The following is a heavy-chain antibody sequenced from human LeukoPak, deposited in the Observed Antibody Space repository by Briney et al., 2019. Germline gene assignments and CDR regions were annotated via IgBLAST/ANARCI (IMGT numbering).Heavy chain of an antibody. CDR2: ISWNSGHK. D-gene: IGHD3-10*01. J-gene: IGHJ2*01. V-gene: IGHV3-9*01. Sequence: GRSLRLSCAASGFTFDDYAMHWVRQAPGKGLEWVSGISWNSGHKGYADSVKGRFTISRDNAKNSLYLRMNRLRAEDTALYYCAKDRRPTVSGGYFDLWGRGTLVIVSS. CDR3: AKDRRPTVSGGYFDL. CDR1: GFTFDDYA.